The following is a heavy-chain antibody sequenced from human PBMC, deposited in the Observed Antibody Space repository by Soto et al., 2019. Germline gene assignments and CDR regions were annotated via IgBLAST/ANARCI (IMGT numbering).Heavy chain of an antibody. V-gene: IGHV4-34*01. J-gene: IGHJ6*03. D-gene: IGHD1-1*01. Sequence: SETLSLTCAVYGGSFSGYYWSWIRQPPGKGLEWIGEINHSGSTNYNPSLKSRVTISVDTSKNQFSLKLSSVTAADTAVYYCARVPDGTGTTSGYYYYYYMDVWGKGTTVTVSS. CDR3: ARVPDGTGTTSGYYYYYYMDV. CDR2: INHSGST. CDR1: GGSFSGYY.